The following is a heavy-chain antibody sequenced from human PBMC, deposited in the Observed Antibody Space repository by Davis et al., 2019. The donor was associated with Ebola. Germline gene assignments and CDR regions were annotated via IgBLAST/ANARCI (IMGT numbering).Heavy chain of an antibody. CDR1: GGPISSYY. CDR2: IYTSGST. J-gene: IGHJ4*02. V-gene: IGHV4-4*07. D-gene: IGHD2-15*01. CDR3: AREDCSGGSCYFDY. Sequence: PSETLFLTCTVSGGPISSYYWSWIRQPAGKGLEWIGRIYTSGSTNYNPSLKSRVTMSVDTSKNQFSLKLSSVTAADTAVYYCAREDCSGGSCYFDYWGQGTLVTVSS.